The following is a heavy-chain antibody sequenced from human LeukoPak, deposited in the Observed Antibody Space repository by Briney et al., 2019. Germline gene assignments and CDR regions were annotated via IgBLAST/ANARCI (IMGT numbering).Heavy chain of an antibody. CDR3: ARDGSVESGHYYFDF. CDR2: LAPRSGAT. V-gene: IGHV1-2*02. CDR1: GYTFTSYG. Sequence: ASVKVSCKASGYTFTSYGINWVRQAPGQGLEWMGWLAPRSGATTYAQKFQGRVTMTRDTSIRTAYMQFYSLRSDDTAVYYCARDGSVESGHYYFDFWGQGTLVTVSS. J-gene: IGHJ4*02. D-gene: IGHD3-10*01.